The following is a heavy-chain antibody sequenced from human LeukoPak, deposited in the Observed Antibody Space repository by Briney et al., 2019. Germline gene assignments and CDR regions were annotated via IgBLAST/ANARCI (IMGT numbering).Heavy chain of an antibody. D-gene: IGHD1-26*01. J-gene: IGHJ4*02. Sequence: SETLSLTCTVSGGSISSYYWSWIRRPPGKGLEWIGFIFYSGSTNYNPSLKSRVTISVDTSKNQFSLKLSSVTAADTALYYCARSYSVSYSMGYWGQGTLVTVSS. CDR2: IFYSGST. CDR1: GGSISSYY. CDR3: ARSYSVSYSMGY. V-gene: IGHV4-59*08.